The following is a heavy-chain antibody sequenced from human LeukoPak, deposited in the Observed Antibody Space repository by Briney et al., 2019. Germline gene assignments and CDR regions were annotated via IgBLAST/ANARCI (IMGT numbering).Heavy chain of an antibody. CDR2: IRYDGRSR. CDR1: GFTFSSYG. CDR3: AKEVVVVTARYFDY. V-gene: IGHV3-30*02. J-gene: IGHJ4*02. D-gene: IGHD2-21*02. Sequence: SGGSLRLSCAASGFTFSSYGMHWVRQAPGKGLEGVAFIRYDGRSRYYPDSAKGRFTISRDNSKNTLYLQMNSLRAEDTAVYYCAKEVVVVTARYFDYWGQGTLVTVSS.